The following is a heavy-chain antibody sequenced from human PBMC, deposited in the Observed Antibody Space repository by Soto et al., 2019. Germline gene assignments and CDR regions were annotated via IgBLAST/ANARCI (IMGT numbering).Heavy chain of an antibody. CDR2: IRGKPNGGAT. J-gene: IGHJ6*02. V-gene: IGHV3-49*04. CDR3: TRDFQGQYYYGMDV. Sequence: SLRLSCTASGFTFGDYAMNWVLQAPGKGLDWVGFIRGKPNGGATDYAASLKGRFTISRDDSRSVAYLQMNSLKTEDTAVYYCTRDFQGQYYYGMDVWGQGTTVTVYS. CDR1: GFTFGDYA.